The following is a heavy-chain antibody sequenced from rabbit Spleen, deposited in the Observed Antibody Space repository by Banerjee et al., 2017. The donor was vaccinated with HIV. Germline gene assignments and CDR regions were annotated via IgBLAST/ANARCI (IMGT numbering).Heavy chain of an antibody. CDR1: GFDFSSYG. D-gene: IGHD4-1*01. J-gene: IGHJ6*01. CDR2: IDPVFGST. V-gene: IGHV1S47*01. CDR3: VREVAGKFGL. Sequence: QEQLVESGGGLVQPGGSLKLSCKASGFDFSSYGVSWVRQAPGKGLEWIGYIDPVFGSTYYASWVNGRFAISSQNAQNTLYLQLNSLTAADTATYFCVREVAGKFGLWGQGTLVTVS.